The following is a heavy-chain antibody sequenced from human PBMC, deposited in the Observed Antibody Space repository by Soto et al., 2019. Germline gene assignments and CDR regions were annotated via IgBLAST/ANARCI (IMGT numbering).Heavy chain of an antibody. D-gene: IGHD2-8*02. CDR3: TGEVASGS. V-gene: IGHV3-30*03. J-gene: IGHJ5*02. Sequence: QVQLVESGGGVVQPGRSLRLSCAASGFTFSSYGMHWVRQAPGKGLEWVAVISKDGSVKYYADSVKGRFTISRDNSQNTLYLQMNSLGAEVTAVYYGTGEVASGSWGRGTLVTVS. CDR2: ISKDGSVK. CDR1: GFTFSSYG.